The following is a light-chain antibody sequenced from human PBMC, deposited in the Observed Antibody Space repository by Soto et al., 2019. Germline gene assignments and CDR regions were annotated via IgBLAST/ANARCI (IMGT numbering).Light chain of an antibody. V-gene: IGLV2-8*01. CDR1: SSDVGGHNY. Sequence: QSVLTQPPSASGSPGQSVTISCTGTSSDVGGHNYVSWYQQHPGKAPKLMIYEVTKRPSGVPDRFSGSKSGNTASLTVSGLQAEDEADYYCSSYAGSNIFVFGTGTKLTVL. J-gene: IGLJ1*01. CDR3: SSYAGSNIFV. CDR2: EVT.